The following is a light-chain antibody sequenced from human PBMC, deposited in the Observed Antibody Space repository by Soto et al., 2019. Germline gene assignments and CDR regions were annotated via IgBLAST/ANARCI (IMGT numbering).Light chain of an antibody. CDR2: GAS. CDR3: QQYGAPPT. CDR1: QSVISFY. V-gene: IGKV3-20*01. J-gene: IGKJ1*01. Sequence: ETVLTQSPGTLSLSPGETATLSCRASQSVISFYLAWYQQKPGQAPRLLNYGASSRATGIPGRFSGSGSGTDFTLTTSRLEAEVFAVYYCQQYGAPPTFGQGTKVEIK.